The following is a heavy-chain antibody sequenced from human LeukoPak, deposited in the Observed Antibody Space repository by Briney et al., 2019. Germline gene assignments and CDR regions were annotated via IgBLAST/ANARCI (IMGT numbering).Heavy chain of an antibody. CDR2: IYSCGST. CDR1: GFTVSSNY. V-gene: IGHV3-66*03. Sequence: HPGGSLRLSCAASGFTVSSNYMSWVRQAPGKGLEWVSVIYSCGSTYYADSVKGRFTISRDNSKNTLYLQMDSLRAEDTAVYYCAREDIVVVPAAMLFDYWGQGTLVTVSS. J-gene: IGHJ4*02. D-gene: IGHD2-2*01. CDR3: AREDIVVVPAAMLFDY.